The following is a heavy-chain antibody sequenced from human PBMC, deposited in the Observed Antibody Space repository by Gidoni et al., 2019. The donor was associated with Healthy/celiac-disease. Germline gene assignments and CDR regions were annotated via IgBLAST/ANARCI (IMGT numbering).Heavy chain of an antibody. CDR1: GYTLTELS. CDR3: ATGYSGSYFFHWFDP. Sequence: QVQLVQSGAEVKKPGASAKVSCKVSGYTLTELSMHWVRQAPGEGLEWTGGFDPEDGETIYAQKFQGRVTMTEDTSTDTAYMELSSLRSEDTAVYYCATGYSGSYFFHWFDPWGQGTLVTVSS. D-gene: IGHD3-10*01. J-gene: IGHJ5*02. V-gene: IGHV1-24*01. CDR2: FDPEDGET.